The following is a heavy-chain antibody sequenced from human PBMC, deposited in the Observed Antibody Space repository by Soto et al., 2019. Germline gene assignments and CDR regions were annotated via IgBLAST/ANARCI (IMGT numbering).Heavy chain of an antibody. CDR2: ISGSGGST. CDR3: ANQPRNYYDSSGYPHPNYGMDV. D-gene: IGHD3-22*01. V-gene: IGHV3-23*01. Sequence: WWSLRLSCAASGFTFSSYAMSWFRQAPGKGLEWVSAISGSGGSTYYADSVKGRFTISRDNSKNTLYLQMNSLRAEDTAVYYCANQPRNYYDSSGYPHPNYGMDVWGQGTTVTVSS. CDR1: GFTFSSYA. J-gene: IGHJ6*02.